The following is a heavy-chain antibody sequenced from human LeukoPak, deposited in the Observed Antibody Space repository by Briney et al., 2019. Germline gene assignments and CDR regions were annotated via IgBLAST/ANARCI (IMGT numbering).Heavy chain of an antibody. V-gene: IGHV3-7*03. CDR3: AKDHGWMDSGGSGLDY. CDR2: INQDGTEK. J-gene: IGHJ4*02. Sequence: PGGSLRLSCVASGFTFTSHWMSWVRQAPGKGLEWVANINQDGTEKHYVDSVKGRFTISRDNAKNSQFLQMNSLRAEDTAVYYCAKDHGWMDSGGSGLDYWGQGTLVTVSS. D-gene: IGHD2-15*01. CDR1: GFTFTSHW.